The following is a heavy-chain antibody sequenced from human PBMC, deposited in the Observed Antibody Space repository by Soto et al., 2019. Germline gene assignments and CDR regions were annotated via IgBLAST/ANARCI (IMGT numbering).Heavy chain of an antibody. D-gene: IGHD1-26*01. J-gene: IGHJ6*02. V-gene: IGHV3-33*01. CDR2: IWYDGSNK. CDR3: ARDRGVGATEPYYYGMDV. Sequence: GGSLRLSCAASGFTFSSYGMHWVRQAPGKGLEWVAVIWYDGSNKYYADSVKGRFTISRDNSKNTLYLQMNSLRAEDTAVYYCARDRGVGATEPYYYGMDVWGQGTTVTVSS. CDR1: GFTFSSYG.